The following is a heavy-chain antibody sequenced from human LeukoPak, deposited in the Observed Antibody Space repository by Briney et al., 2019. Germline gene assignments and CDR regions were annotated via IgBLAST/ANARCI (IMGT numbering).Heavy chain of an antibody. CDR1: GGTFSSYA. Sequence: SVKVSCKSSGGTFSSYAISWVRQAPGQGLEWMGGIIPIFGTANYTQKFQDRVTNTADKSTSTAYMALNTLRSDDAAVYYCASKYKLLYRDAFDIWGQGTMVTVSS. J-gene: IGHJ3*02. V-gene: IGHV1-69*06. CDR3: ASKYKLLYRDAFDI. CDR2: IIPIFGTA. D-gene: IGHD2-2*02.